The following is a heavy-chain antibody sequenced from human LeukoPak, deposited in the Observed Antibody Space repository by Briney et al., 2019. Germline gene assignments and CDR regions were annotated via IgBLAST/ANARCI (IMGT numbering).Heavy chain of an antibody. CDR2: ISGSGGST. CDR3: AKGPPALVRGVHPHIYYDY. CDR1: GFTFSSYA. Sequence: PGGSLRLSCAASGFTFSSYAMSWVRQAPGKGLEWVSAISGSGGSTYYADSVKGRFTISRDNSKNTLYLQMNSLRAEDTAVYYCAKGPPALVRGVHPHIYYDYWGQGTLVTVSS. V-gene: IGHV3-23*01. D-gene: IGHD3-10*01. J-gene: IGHJ4*02.